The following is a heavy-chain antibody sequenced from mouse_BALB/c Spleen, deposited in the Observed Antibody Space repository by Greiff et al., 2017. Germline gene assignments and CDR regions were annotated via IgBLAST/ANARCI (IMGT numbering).Heavy chain of an antibody. CDR2: INSNGGST. D-gene: IGHD1-1*01. CDR1: GFTFSSYY. CDR3: AKYYYGSRGWFAY. Sequence: EVKLVESGGGLVKLAGSLKLSCAASGFTFSSYYMSWVRQTPEKRLELVAAINSNGGSTYYPDTVKGRFTISRDNAKNTLYLQMSSLKSEDTALYYCAKYYYGSRGWFAYWGQGTLVTVSA. J-gene: IGHJ3*01. V-gene: IGHV5-6-2*01.